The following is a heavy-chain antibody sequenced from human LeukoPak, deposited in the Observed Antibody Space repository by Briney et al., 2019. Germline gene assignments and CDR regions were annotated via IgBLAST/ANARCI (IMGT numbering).Heavy chain of an antibody. CDR2: MYSDGNT. CDR1: EFNVNNNY. D-gene: IGHD1-1*01. CDR3: ARDLFTTEAFDT. J-gene: IGHJ3*02. Sequence: GGSLILSCAVSEFNVNNNYMSWVRQAPGKGLEWLSVMYSDGNTFYAGSVKGRFTVSRDNSKNTLYLQLHRLRAEDTAVYYCARDLFTTEAFDTWGQGTMVTVSS. V-gene: IGHV3-66*01.